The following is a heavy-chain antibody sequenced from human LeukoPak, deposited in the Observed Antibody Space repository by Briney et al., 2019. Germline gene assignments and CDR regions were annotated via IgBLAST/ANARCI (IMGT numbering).Heavy chain of an antibody. D-gene: IGHD5-18*01. J-gene: IGHJ4*02. CDR2: IRSKAYGGTP. Sequence: GGSLRLSCTASGFSFGDYAMSWVRQAPGKGLEWVGFIRSKAYGGTPEYAASVEGRFTISRDDSKSIAYLQMNSLKTEDTAVYYCTRARGYSYGYIDYWGQGTLVTVSS. CDR3: TRARGYSYGYIDY. CDR1: GFSFGDYA. V-gene: IGHV3-49*04.